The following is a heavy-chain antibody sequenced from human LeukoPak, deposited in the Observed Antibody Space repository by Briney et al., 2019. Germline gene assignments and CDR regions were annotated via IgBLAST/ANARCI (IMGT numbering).Heavy chain of an antibody. CDR2: VYYTGST. Sequence: SETLSLTCTVSGVSIGSYYWSWIRQPPGKGLEWIGYVYYTGSTNYNPSLKSRVTISVDTSKNQFSLKLSSVTAADTAVYYCARLKEGIDYWGQGTLVTVSS. CDR1: GVSIGSYY. J-gene: IGHJ4*02. CDR3: ARLKEGIDY. D-gene: IGHD3-10*01. V-gene: IGHV4-59*08.